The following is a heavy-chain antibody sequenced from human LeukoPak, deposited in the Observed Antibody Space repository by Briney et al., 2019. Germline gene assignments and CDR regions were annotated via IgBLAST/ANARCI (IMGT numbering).Heavy chain of an antibody. V-gene: IGHV3-30-3*01. J-gene: IGHJ4*02. CDR3: ARSLFGSYFDY. CDR2: ISYDGSNK. Sequence: GGSLRLSCAASGFTFSSYAMHWVRQAPGNGLEWVAVISYDGSNKYYADSVKGRFTISRDNSKNTLYLQMNSLRAEDTAVYYCARSLFGSYFDYWGQGTLVTVSS. CDR1: GFTFSSYA. D-gene: IGHD1-26*01.